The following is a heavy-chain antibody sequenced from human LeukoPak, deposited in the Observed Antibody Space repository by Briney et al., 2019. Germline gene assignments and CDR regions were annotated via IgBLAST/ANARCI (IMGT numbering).Heavy chain of an antibody. CDR2: IKSKTDGGTT. Sequence: PGGSLRLSCAASGFTFSVAWMTWVRQVPGKGLEWVGRIKSKTDGGTTDYAAPVKDRFTISRDDSKNTLYLQMNSLKIEDPSIYYRTTIYTVTTGALDYWGQGTLVTVSS. J-gene: IGHJ4*02. V-gene: IGHV3-15*01. D-gene: IGHD4-17*01. CDR3: TTIYTVTTGALDY. CDR1: GFTFSVAW.